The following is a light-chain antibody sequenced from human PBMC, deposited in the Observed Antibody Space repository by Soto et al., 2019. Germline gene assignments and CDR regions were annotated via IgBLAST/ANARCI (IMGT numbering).Light chain of an antibody. CDR2: DAS. CDR3: QQFDGSLWT. CDR1: QSVTSTH. J-gene: IGKJ1*01. V-gene: IGKV3-20*01. Sequence: EIVLTQSPGTLSLSPGERATLSCRASQSVTSTHLAWYQQKPGQAPRLLIYDASTRATGIPDRFSGSGSGTDFTLTIRRLEPEDCAVYCCQQFDGSLWTFGPGTKVEIK.